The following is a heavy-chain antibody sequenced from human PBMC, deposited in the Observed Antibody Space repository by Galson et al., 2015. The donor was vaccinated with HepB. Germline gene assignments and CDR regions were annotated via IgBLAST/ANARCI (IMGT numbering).Heavy chain of an antibody. CDR1: GFTFSTYA. V-gene: IGHV3-23*01. CDR3: AKAQRFLEWLTHWYFDL. J-gene: IGHJ2*01. CDR2: ISGNGEST. D-gene: IGHD3-3*01. Sequence: SLRLSCAASGFTFSTYAMSWVRQAPGKGLEWVSGISGNGESTHYADSVKGRFTISRDNSKKTVYLQMTNLRADDTAVYYCAKAQRFLEWLTHWYFDLWGRGTLVTVSS.